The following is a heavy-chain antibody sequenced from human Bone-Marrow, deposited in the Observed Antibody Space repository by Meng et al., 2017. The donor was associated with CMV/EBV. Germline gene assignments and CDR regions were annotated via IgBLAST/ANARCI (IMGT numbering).Heavy chain of an antibody. Sequence: ASVKVSCKASGYTFTGYYMYWVRQAPGQGLEWMGWINPNSGGTNYAQKFQGRVTMTRDTSTSTVYMELSSLRSEDTAVYYCARGQPGDWFDPWGQGTLVTVSS. D-gene: IGHD3-10*01. CDR1: GYTFTGYY. CDR3: ARGQPGDWFDP. V-gene: IGHV1-2*02. J-gene: IGHJ5*02. CDR2: INPNSGGT.